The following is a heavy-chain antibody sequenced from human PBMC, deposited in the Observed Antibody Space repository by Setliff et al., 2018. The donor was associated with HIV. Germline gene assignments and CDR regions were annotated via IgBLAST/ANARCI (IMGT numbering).Heavy chain of an antibody. CDR3: ASRVYYYDSSGYLREEGFDP. V-gene: IGHV4-30-4*08. Sequence: SETLSLTCTVSGDSIRSGDYYWSWIRQSPEKGLEWIGYTFHTGYTYYNPSLKSRIIISVDLSKNQFSLKLSSVTAADAAVYYCASRVYYYDSSGYLREEGFDPWGQGTLVTVSS. CDR1: GDSIRSGDYY. J-gene: IGHJ5*02. CDR2: TFHTGYT. D-gene: IGHD3-22*01.